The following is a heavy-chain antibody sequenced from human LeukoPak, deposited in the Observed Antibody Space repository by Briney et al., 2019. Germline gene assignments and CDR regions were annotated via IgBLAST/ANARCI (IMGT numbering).Heavy chain of an antibody. V-gene: IGHV1-8*02. Sequence: ASVEVSCKASGYTFTSYDINWVRQATGQGLEWMGYMNPASGHTGYAQKFQGRVTLTTNTSISTAYMELSSLRSEDTAVYYCARVPREIASIWGQGTMVTVSS. J-gene: IGHJ3*02. CDR1: GYTFTSYD. CDR3: ARVPREIASI. D-gene: IGHD3-16*02. CDR2: MNPASGHT.